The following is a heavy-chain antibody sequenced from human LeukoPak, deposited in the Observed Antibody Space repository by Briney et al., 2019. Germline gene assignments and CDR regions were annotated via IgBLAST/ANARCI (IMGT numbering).Heavy chain of an antibody. CDR3: AKGGLGYCSSTSCYYFDY. D-gene: IGHD2-2*01. J-gene: IGHJ4*02. CDR1: GFPFSSYA. V-gene: IGHV3-23*01. Sequence: GGSLRLSCAASGFPFSSYAMSWVRQAPGKGLEWVSAIGGSGGSTYYADSVKGRFTISRDNSKNTLYLQMNSLRAEDTAVYYCAKGGLGYCSSTSCYYFDYWGQGTLVTVSS. CDR2: IGGSGGST.